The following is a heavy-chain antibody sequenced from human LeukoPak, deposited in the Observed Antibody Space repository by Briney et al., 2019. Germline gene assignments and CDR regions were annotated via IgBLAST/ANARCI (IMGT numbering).Heavy chain of an antibody. CDR1: GGSINSGGYY. CDR3: ARGGDSGYDWDY. J-gene: IGHJ4*02. D-gene: IGHD5-12*01. V-gene: IGHV4-31*03. CDR2: IYYSGST. Sequence: SETLSLTCIVSGGSINSGGYYWSWIRQHPGKGLEWIGYIYYSGSTSYNPSLRSRVAISIDTSKSQFSLKLSSVTAADTAMYYCARGGDSGYDWDYWGQGTLVTVSS.